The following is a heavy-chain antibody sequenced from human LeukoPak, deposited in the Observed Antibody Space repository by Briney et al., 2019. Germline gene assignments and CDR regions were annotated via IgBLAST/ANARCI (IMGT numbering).Heavy chain of an antibody. Sequence: PGGSLRLSCAASGLTFSSYAMSWVRQAPGKGLEWVSAISGSGGSTYYADSVKGRFTISRDNSKNTLYLQMNSLRAEDTAVYYCAKVLLMTHSPGDYWGQGTLVTVSS. J-gene: IGHJ4*02. CDR2: ISGSGGST. CDR3: AKVLLMTHSPGDY. V-gene: IGHV3-23*01. D-gene: IGHD3-16*01. CDR1: GLTFSSYA.